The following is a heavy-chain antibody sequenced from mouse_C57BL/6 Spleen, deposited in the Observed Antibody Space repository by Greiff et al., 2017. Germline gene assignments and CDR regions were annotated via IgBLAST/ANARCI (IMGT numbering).Heavy chain of an antibody. Sequence: VQLKESGEGLVKPGGSLKLSCAASGFTFSSYAMSWVRQTPEKRLEWVAYISSGGDYIYYADTVKGRFTISRDNARNTLYLQMSSLKSEDTAMYYCTREGPYYAMDYWGQGTSVTVSS. CDR1: GFTFSSYA. J-gene: IGHJ4*01. V-gene: IGHV5-9-1*02. CDR2: ISSGGDYI. D-gene: IGHD3-3*01. CDR3: TREGPYYAMDY.